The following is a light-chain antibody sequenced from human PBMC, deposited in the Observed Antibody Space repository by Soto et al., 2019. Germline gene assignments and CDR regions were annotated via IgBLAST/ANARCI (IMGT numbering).Light chain of an antibody. V-gene: IGLV2-14*01. J-gene: IGLJ1*01. Sequence: QSVLTQPASVSGSPGQSITISCTGTSSDVGGYNYVSWYQQHPDKVPKLMIYDVSNRLPGDSNRFSGSKSGNTASLTISGFQAEDEADYYCSSYTSISTLVFGTGTKVTVL. CDR3: SSYTSISTLV. CDR2: DVS. CDR1: SSDVGGYNY.